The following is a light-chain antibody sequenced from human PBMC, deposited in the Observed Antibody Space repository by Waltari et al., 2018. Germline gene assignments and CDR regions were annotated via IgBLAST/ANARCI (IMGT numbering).Light chain of an antibody. CDR3: CSYAGYYTIWV. Sequence: QSALTQPRSVSGSPGQSVTISCTGTSSDVGGYNFVSWYQQHPGKVPKLVIYYVTKRPSGVPGRFSGSQSGNTASLTISGLQAEDEADYYCCSYAGYYTIWVFGGGTKLTVL. V-gene: IGLV2-11*01. J-gene: IGLJ3*02. CDR2: YVT. CDR1: SSDVGGYNF.